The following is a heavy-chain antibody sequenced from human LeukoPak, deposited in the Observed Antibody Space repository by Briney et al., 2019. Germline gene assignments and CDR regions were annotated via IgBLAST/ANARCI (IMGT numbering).Heavy chain of an antibody. D-gene: IGHD5-12*01. V-gene: IGHV1-2*02. CDR2: INSNSGGP. Sequence: GASVKVSCKTSGYTFTDYYIHWVRQAPGQGLEWMGWINSNSGGPKYAQKFQGRVTMTRDTSISTVYMELNTLISDDTATYYCAKYLSGYDYFDYWGQGTLLTVSS. CDR3: AKYLSGYDYFDY. CDR1: GYTFTDYY. J-gene: IGHJ4*02.